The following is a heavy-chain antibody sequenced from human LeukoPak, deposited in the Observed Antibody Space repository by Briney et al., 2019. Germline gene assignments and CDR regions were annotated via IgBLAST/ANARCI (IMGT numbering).Heavy chain of an antibody. CDR2: ISGSGGST. CDR1: GFTFSSYA. CDR3: AKDPAHYHDSSGYYSY. D-gene: IGHD3-22*01. J-gene: IGHJ4*02. V-gene: IGHV3-23*01. Sequence: PGGSLRLSCAASGFTFSSYAMSWVRQAPGKGLEWVSAISGSGGSTYYADSVKGRFTISRDNSKNTLYLQMNSLRAEDTAVYYCAKDPAHYHDSSGYYSYWGQGTLVTVSS.